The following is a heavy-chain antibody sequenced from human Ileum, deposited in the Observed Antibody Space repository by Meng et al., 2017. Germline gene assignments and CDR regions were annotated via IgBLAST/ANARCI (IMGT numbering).Heavy chain of an antibody. Sequence: EWRLVGSGGGLVQPGGSLKPSCAASGFSFMDSSMHWVRQASGKGLEWVGHIRSKANNYATAYAASVKGRFTISRDESKNTAYLQMSSLKTEDTAVYYCTRLYSAGWGQGTLVTVSS. CDR2: IRSKANNYAT. V-gene: IGHV3-73*02. D-gene: IGHD6-13*01. CDR3: TRLYSAG. J-gene: IGHJ4*02. CDR1: GFSFMDSS.